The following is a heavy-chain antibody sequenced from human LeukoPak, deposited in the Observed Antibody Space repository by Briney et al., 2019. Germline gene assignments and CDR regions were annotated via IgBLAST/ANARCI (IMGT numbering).Heavy chain of an antibody. CDR1: GGSINSY. J-gene: IGHJ6*03. V-gene: IGHV4-4*07. Sequence: SETLSLTCTVSGGSINSYWSWIRQPAGKGLEWIGRISGSGTITYNPALQSRLSISIDTSKNQFSPKLMSVTAADTAVYYCARGRNTMVRGAIGAETRYYYSYYMDVWGKGTTVTVSS. D-gene: IGHD3-10*01. CDR3: ARGRNTMVRGAIGAETRYYYSYYMDV. CDR2: ISGSGTI.